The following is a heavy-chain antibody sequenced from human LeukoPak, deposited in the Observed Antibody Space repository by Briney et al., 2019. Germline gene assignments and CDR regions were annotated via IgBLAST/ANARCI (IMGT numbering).Heavy chain of an antibody. D-gene: IGHD2-2*01. V-gene: IGHV1-69*06. J-gene: IGHJ5*02. CDR2: IIPIFGTA. CDR1: GGTFSSYA. Sequence: GASVKVSCKASGGTFSSYAISWVRQAPGQGLEWMGGIIPIFGTANYAQKFQGRVTITADKSTSTAYMELSSLRSEDTAVYYCARDHQLPLLGWFDPWGQGTLVTVSS. CDR3: ARDHQLPLLGWFDP.